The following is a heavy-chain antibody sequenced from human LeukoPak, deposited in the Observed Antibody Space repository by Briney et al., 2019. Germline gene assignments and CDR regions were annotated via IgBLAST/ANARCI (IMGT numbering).Heavy chain of an antibody. CDR1: GFTFDDYG. CDR2: INWNGGST. D-gene: IGHD6-13*01. V-gene: IGHV3-20*04. Sequence: PGGSLRLSCAASGFTFDDYGMSWVRQAPGKGLEWVSGINWNGGSTGHADSVKGRFTISRDNAKNSLYLQMNSLRAEDTAWYYCARAPSSSWYNWFDPWGQGILVTVSS. CDR3: ARAPSSSWYNWFDP. J-gene: IGHJ5*02.